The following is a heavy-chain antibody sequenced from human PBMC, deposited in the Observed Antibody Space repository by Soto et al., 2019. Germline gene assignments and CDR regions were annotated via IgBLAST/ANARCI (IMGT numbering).Heavy chain of an antibody. V-gene: IGHV3-23*01. J-gene: IGHJ4*02. CDR3: AKFLVAEYYYDSSGYPPDY. Sequence: PGGSLRLSCAASGFTFSIYAMSWVRQAPGKGLEWVSAISGSGGSTYYADSVKGRFTISRDNSKNTLYLQMNSLRAEDTAVYYCAKFLVAEYYYDSSGYPPDYWGQGTLVTVSS. CDR2: ISGSGGST. CDR1: GFTFSIYA. D-gene: IGHD3-22*01.